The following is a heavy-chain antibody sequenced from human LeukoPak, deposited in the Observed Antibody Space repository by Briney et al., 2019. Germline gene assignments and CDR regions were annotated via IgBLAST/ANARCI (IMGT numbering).Heavy chain of an antibody. CDR2: IYYSGST. Sequence: SETPSLTCTVSGGSISSYYWSWIRQPPGKGLEWIGYIYYSGSTNYNPSLKSRVTISVDTSKNQFSLKLSSVTAADTAVYYCARNIAVAGRGDYMDVWGKGTTVTISS. V-gene: IGHV4-59*08. J-gene: IGHJ6*03. D-gene: IGHD6-19*01. CDR1: GGSISSYY. CDR3: ARNIAVAGRGDYMDV.